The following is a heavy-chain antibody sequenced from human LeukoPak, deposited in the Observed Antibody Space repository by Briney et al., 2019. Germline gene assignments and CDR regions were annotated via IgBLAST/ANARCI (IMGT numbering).Heavy chain of an antibody. D-gene: IGHD3-16*01. Sequence: QAGGSLRLSCAASGFTFSSYAMHWVRQAPGKGLEWVAVISYDGSNKYYADSVKGRFTISRDNSKNTLYLQMNSLRAEDTAVYYCARDGLESGGIDYWGQGTLVTVSS. J-gene: IGHJ4*02. V-gene: IGHV3-30*01. CDR2: ISYDGSNK. CDR3: ARDGLESGGIDY. CDR1: GFTFSSYA.